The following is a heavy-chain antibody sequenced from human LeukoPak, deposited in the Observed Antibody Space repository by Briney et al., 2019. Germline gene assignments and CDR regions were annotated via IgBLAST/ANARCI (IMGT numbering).Heavy chain of an antibody. D-gene: IGHD4-23*01. CDR3: ARGRTTVGY. Sequence: SETLSLTCAVSGYSISSGYYWGWIRQPPGKGLEWIGSIYHSGSTYYNPSLKSRVTISVDTSKNQFSLKLSSVTAADTAVYYCARGRTTVGYWGQGTLVTVSS. V-gene: IGHV4-38-2*01. CDR1: GYSISSGYY. J-gene: IGHJ4*02. CDR2: IYHSGST.